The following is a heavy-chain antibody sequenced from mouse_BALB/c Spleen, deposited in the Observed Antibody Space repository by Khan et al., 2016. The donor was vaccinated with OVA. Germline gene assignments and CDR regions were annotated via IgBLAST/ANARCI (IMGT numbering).Heavy chain of an antibody. J-gene: IGHJ4*01. Sequence: EVQLQESGPGLVKPSQSLSLTCTVAGYSITSDYAWNWIRQFPGNKLEWMGYISYSGSTGYNPSLKSRISIPRDTSKHQFFLQLNSVTTEDTATYYCASERGRYYAMDYWGQGTSVTVSS. D-gene: IGHD4-1*01. CDR3: ASERGRYYAMDY. CDR2: ISYSGST. CDR1: GYSITSDYA. V-gene: IGHV3-2*02.